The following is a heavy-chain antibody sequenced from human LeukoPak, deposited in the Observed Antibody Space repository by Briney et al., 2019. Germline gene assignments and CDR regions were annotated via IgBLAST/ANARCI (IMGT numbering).Heavy chain of an antibody. V-gene: IGHV4-59*01. CDR2: IYYSGST. Sequence: PSETLSLTCTVSGGSISSYYWSWIRQPPGKGLEWIGYIYYSGSTNYNPSLKSRVTISVDTSKNQFSLKLSSVTAADTAVYYCARAAVQYSSGWPPLYYYYGMDVWGQGTTVTVSS. J-gene: IGHJ6*02. CDR1: GGSISSYY. D-gene: IGHD6-19*01. CDR3: ARAAVQYSSGWPPLYYYYGMDV.